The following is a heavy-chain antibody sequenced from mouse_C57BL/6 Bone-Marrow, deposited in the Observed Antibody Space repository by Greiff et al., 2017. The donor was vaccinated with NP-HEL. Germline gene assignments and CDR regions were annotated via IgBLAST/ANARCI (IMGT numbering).Heavy chain of an antibody. Sequence: VKLKESGPGLVAPSQSLSITCTVSGFSLTSYGVHWVRQPPGKGLEWLVVIWSDGSTTYNSALKSRLSISKDNSKSQVFLKMNSLQTDDTAMYYCARGPYDGYYPFYYAMDYWGQGTSVTVSS. J-gene: IGHJ4*01. CDR1: GFSLTSYG. V-gene: IGHV2-6*03. D-gene: IGHD2-3*01. CDR2: IWSDGST. CDR3: ARGPYDGYYPFYYAMDY.